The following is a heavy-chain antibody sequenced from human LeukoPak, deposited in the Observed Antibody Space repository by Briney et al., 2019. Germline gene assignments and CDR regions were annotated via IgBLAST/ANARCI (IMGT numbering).Heavy chain of an antibody. D-gene: IGHD5-18*01. CDR2: IYHSGST. V-gene: IGHV4-4*02. CDR3: ASDGGYSYGYYDY. Sequence: GSLRFSCAASGFTFSSFGMSWVRQVPGKGLEWIGEIYHSGSTNYNPSLKSRVTISVDKSKNQFSLKLSSVTAADTAVYYCASDGGYSYGYYDYWGQGTLVTVSS. CDR1: GFTFSSFGM. J-gene: IGHJ4*02.